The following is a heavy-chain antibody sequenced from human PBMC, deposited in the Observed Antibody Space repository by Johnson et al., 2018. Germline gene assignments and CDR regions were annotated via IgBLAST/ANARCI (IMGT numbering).Heavy chain of an antibody. V-gene: IGHV1-46*01. CDR3: ARAACTNGVCYFDY. J-gene: IGHJ4*02. Sequence: QVQLVQSGAEVKKPGASVNISCKTSGYTFTSYYIHWVRQAPGQGLEWIGLISPGGGSTNYAQKFQGGVTMTRGASTSKVYMELSRLRCEDTALYYFARAACTNGVCYFDYWGQGTLVSVSS. CDR2: ISPGGGST. CDR1: GYTFTSYY. D-gene: IGHD2-8*01.